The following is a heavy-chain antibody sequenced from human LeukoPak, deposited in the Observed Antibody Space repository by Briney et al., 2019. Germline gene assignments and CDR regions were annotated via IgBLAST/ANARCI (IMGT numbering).Heavy chain of an antibody. CDR1: GFTFSSYT. V-gene: IGHV3-53*01. J-gene: IGHJ4*02. Sequence: GGSLRLSCAASGFTFSSYTINWVRQAPGKGLEWVSVIYSGGSTYYADSVKGRFTISRDNSKNTLYLQMNSLRAEDTAVYYCASVHTADYWGQGTLVTVSS. CDR3: ASVHTADY. CDR2: IYSGGST. D-gene: IGHD1-1*01.